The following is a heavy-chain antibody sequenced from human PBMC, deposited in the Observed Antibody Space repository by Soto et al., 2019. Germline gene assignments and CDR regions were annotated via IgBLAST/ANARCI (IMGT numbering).Heavy chain of an antibody. J-gene: IGHJ6*03. CDR2: IKQDGSEK. CDR3: ARDYSSGWYMYYYYYMDV. CDR1: GVTFISYW. Sequence: PGGFLRLSCAASGVTFISYWMSWVRQAPGKGLEWVANIKQDGSEKYYVDSVKGRFTISRDNAKNSLYLQMNSLRAEDTAVYYCARDYSSGWYMYYYYYMDVWGKGTTVTAP. D-gene: IGHD6-19*01. V-gene: IGHV3-7*01.